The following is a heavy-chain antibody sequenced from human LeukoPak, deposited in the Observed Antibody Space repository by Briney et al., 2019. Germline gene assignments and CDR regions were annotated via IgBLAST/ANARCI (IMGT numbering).Heavy chain of an antibody. Sequence: PGGSLRLSCAASGFTLSSYAMHWVRQPAGKGLEWVSAIGTAGDTFYPGSVKGRFTISRDNAKKSLFLQMNSLRAEDTAVYYCARQNTPHGNFDYWGQGTLVTVSS. D-gene: IGHD1-26*01. CDR1: GFTLSSYA. V-gene: IGHV3-13*01. CDR3: ARQNTPHGNFDY. CDR2: IGTAGDT. J-gene: IGHJ4*02.